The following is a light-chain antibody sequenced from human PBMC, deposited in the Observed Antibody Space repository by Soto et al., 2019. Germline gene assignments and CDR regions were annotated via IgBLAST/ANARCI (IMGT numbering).Light chain of an antibody. V-gene: IGKV3-11*01. Sequence: EIVLTQSPATLSLSPGERATLSCRASQSVGRYLAWYQQKPGQAPRLLIYDASNRATGIPARFSGSGSGTDFTLTISSLEPEYCAVYYCQQRSNWPPLTFGGGTKVEIK. CDR2: DAS. CDR3: QQRSNWPPLT. J-gene: IGKJ4*01. CDR1: QSVGRY.